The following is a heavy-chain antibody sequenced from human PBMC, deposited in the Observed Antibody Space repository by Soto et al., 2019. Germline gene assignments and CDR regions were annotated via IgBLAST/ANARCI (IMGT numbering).Heavy chain of an antibody. CDR1: GFTFSSYA. V-gene: IGHV3-64*01. D-gene: IGHD1-26*01. Sequence: EGQLVESGGGLVQPGGSGRLSCAASGFTFSSYAMHWVRQAPGKGLEYVSALSPDGGSTYYANSVKGRFTISRDNSKSTLYLQMGSLRGEDLAVYYCARGQTWAHFDYWGQGTLVTVSS. J-gene: IGHJ4*02. CDR2: LSPDGGST. CDR3: ARGQTWAHFDY.